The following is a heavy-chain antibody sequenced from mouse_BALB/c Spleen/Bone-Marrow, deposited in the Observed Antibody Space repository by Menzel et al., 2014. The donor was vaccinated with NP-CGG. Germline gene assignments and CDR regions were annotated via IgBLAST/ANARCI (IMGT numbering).Heavy chain of an antibody. CDR3: ARKYGDY. D-gene: IGHD2-10*02. CDR1: GYPFSSYW. J-gene: IGHJ2*01. V-gene: IGHV1-80*01. Sequence: VQLAESGAELVRPGSSVKISCKASGYPFSSYWMSWVKQRPGQGLEWIGQIYPGDGETNYNGKFKGNATLTADKSSSTAYMQLISLTSEGSAVYFCARKYGDYWGQGTTLTVSS. CDR2: IYPGDGET.